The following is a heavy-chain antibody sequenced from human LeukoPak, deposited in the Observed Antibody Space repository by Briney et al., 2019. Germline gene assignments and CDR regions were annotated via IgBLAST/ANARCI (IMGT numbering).Heavy chain of an antibody. CDR1: GYTFTSYG. V-gene: IGHV1-18*01. CDR3: ARDRSRQYYYDSSGSYGMDV. Sequence: EASVKVSCKASGYTFTSYGISWVRQAPGQGLEWMGWISAYNGNTNYAQKLQGRVTMTTDTSTSTAYMELRSLRSDDTAVYYCARDRSRQYYYDSSGSYGMDVWGQGTTVTVSS. J-gene: IGHJ6*02. D-gene: IGHD3-22*01. CDR2: ISAYNGNT.